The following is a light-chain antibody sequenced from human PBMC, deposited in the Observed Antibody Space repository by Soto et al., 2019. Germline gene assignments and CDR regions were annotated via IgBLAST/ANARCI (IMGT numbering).Light chain of an antibody. CDR3: QQFYSTPFT. CDR1: QSVLYSSNNKNY. J-gene: IGKJ3*01. CDR2: WAS. V-gene: IGKV4-1*01. Sequence: DIVMTQSPDSLAVSLGERATINCKSSQSVLYSSNNKNYLAWYQQKPGHPPKLLIYWASTRESGVPDRISGSGSGTDFTLTISSLQADDVAVYYCQQFYSTPFTFGPGTTVDIK.